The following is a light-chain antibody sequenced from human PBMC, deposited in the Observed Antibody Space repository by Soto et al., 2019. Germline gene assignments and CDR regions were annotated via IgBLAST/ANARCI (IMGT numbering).Light chain of an antibody. V-gene: IGKV1D-13*01. CDR1: QGISSN. Sequence: AIQLTQSPSSLSASVGDRVTITCRASQGISSNLAWYQQKPGKAPKVLIYDASSLESGVPSRFGGSRSGTDFTLTISSLQPEDFATYSCQQFSYFPFTFGGGTKVEI. CDR3: QQFSYFPFT. CDR2: DAS. J-gene: IGKJ4*01.